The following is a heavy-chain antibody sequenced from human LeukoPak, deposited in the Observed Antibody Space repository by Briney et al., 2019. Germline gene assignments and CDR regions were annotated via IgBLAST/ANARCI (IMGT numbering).Heavy chain of an antibody. D-gene: IGHD2-2*01. CDR3: AREDVVVPAANSYYYYGMDV. V-gene: IGHV1-8*01. Sequence: ASVKVSCKASGYTFTSYDINWVRQATGQGLEWMGWMNPNSGNTGYAQKLQGRVTMTTDTSTSTAYMELRSLRSDDTAVYYCAREDVVVPAANSYYYYGMDVWGQGTTVTVSS. J-gene: IGHJ6*02. CDR1: GYTFTSYD. CDR2: MNPNSGNT.